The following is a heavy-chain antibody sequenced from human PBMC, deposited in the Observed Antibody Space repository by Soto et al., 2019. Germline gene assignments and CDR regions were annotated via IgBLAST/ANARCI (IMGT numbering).Heavy chain of an antibody. J-gene: IGHJ6*02. CDR2: ISYDGSNK. Sequence: PGGSLRLSCAASGFTFSSYAMHWVRQAPGKGLEWVAVISYDGSNKYCADSVKGRFTISRDNSKNTLYLQMNSLRAEDTAVYYCARDQSDYDILTGLGYYYYYDMDVWGQGTTVTVSS. D-gene: IGHD3-9*01. V-gene: IGHV3-30-3*01. CDR3: ARDQSDYDILTGLGYYYYYDMDV. CDR1: GFTFSSYA.